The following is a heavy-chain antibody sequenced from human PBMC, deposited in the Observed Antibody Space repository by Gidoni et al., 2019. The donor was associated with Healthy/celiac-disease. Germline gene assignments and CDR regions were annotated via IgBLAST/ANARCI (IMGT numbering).Heavy chain of an antibody. Sequence: QVQLVQSGAEVKKPGAAVKVSGKASGDPFTGYYMHWVRQAPGQGLEWMGWINPNSGGTNYAQKFQGRVTMTRDTSISTAYMELSRLRSDDTAVYYCARGFSKQWLVQGFHYWGQGTLVTVSS. CDR3: ARGFSKQWLVQGFHY. J-gene: IGHJ4*02. CDR1: GDPFTGYY. V-gene: IGHV1-2*02. D-gene: IGHD6-19*01. CDR2: INPNSGGT.